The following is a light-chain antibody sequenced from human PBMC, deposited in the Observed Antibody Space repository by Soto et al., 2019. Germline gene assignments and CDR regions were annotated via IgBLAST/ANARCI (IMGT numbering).Light chain of an antibody. CDR2: LNSDGSH. Sequence: QPVLTQSPSASASLGASVKLTCTLSSGHSNYAIAWHQQQSEKGPRYLMKLNSDGSHSKGDGIPDRFSGSSSGAERYLTIXXXQSXXXADYYCQTWGSGIVVFGGGTKLTVL. J-gene: IGLJ2*01. CDR1: SGHSNYA. CDR3: QTWGSGIVV. V-gene: IGLV4-69*01.